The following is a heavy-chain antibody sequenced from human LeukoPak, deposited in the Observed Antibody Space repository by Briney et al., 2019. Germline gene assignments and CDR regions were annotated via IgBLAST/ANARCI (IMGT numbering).Heavy chain of an antibody. CDR3: ARDRRGSRKGGFDP. CDR2: IYHSGST. D-gene: IGHD3-16*01. J-gene: IGHJ5*02. V-gene: IGHV4-38-2*02. Sequence: SETLSLTCSVSGYPISSGFYWGWIRQPPGKGLEWIGSIYHSGSTYYNLSLKSRVTISVDTSKNQFSLKLSSVTAADTAVYYCARDRRGSRKGGFDPWGQGTLVTVSS. CDR1: GYPISSGFY.